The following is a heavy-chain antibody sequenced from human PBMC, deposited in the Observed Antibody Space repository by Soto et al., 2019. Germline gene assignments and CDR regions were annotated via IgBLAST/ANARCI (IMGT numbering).Heavy chain of an antibody. CDR3: ARDRGIAVAGIYVY. D-gene: IGHD6-19*01. CDR2: ISAYNGNT. CDR1: GYTFTSYG. Sequence: ASVKVSCKASGYTFTSYGISWVRQAPGQGLEWMGWISAYNGNTNYAQKLQGRVTMTTDTSTSTAYMELRSLRSDDTAVYYCARDRGIAVAGIYVYWGQGTLATSPQ. J-gene: IGHJ4*02. V-gene: IGHV1-18*01.